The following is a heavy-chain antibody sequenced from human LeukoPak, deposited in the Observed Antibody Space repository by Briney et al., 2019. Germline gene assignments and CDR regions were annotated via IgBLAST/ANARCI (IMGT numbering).Heavy chain of an antibody. J-gene: IGHJ3*02. D-gene: IGHD1-26*01. CDR3: ARDKGIVGARDDAFDI. CDR2: TYYRSKWYN. V-gene: IGHV6-1*01. CDR1: GDSVSSNSAA. Sequence: SQTLSLTCAISGDSVSSNSAAWNWIRQSPSRGLEWLGRTYYRSKWYNDYAVSVKSRITINPDTSKNQFSLQLNSVTPEDTAVYYCARDKGIVGARDDAFDIWGQGTMVIVSS.